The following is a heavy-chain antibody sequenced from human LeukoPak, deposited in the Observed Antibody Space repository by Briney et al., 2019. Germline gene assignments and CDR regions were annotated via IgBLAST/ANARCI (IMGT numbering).Heavy chain of an antibody. D-gene: IGHD6-19*01. V-gene: IGHV1-2*02. CDR3: ARGSPASGRFPFNY. CDR2: ISPNSGDT. J-gene: IGHJ4*02. CDR1: GYTFTDYY. Sequence: ASVKVSCKASGYTFTDYYMHWVRQAPGQGLEWKGWISPNSGDTKYAQNFQGEVTMTRDTSISTAYMELNNLNSDDTAVYYCARGSPASGRFPFNYWGQGTLVTVSS.